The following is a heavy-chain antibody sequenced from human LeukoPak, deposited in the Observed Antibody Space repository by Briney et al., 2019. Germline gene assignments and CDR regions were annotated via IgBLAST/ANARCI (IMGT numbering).Heavy chain of an antibody. D-gene: IGHD1-26*01. Sequence: PSETLSLTCTVSGGSTSSYYWSWIRQPPGKGLEWIGYIYYSGSTNYNPSLKSRVTISVDTSKNQFSLKLSSVTAADTAVYYCAGEIGGAVDYWGQGTLVTVSS. V-gene: IGHV4-59*01. CDR3: AGEIGGAVDY. CDR1: GGSTSSYY. CDR2: IYYSGST. J-gene: IGHJ4*02.